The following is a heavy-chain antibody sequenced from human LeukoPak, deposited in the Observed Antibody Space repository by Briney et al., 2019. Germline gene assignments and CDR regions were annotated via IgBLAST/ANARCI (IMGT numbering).Heavy chain of an antibody. V-gene: IGHV3-30*03. Sequence: TGRSLRLSCAASGFTFSSYGMHWVRQAPGKGLEWVAVISYDGSNKYYADSVKGRFTISRDNSKNTLYLQMNSLRAEDTAVYYCATTYGMDVWGQGTTVTVSS. CDR2: ISYDGSNK. CDR3: ATTYGMDV. J-gene: IGHJ6*02. CDR1: GFTFSSYG.